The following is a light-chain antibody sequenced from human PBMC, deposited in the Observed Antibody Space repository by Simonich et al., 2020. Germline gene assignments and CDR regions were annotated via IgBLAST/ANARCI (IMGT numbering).Light chain of an antibody. V-gene: IGLV1-40*01. J-gene: IGLJ3*02. CDR3: QSYDSSLSGWV. CDR1: SSNIGAGND. Sequence: QSVLTQPPSVSGAPGQRVTISCTGSSSNIGAGNDVNWYQQLPGTAPKLLIYANSNRPSGVPDRFSGSKSGTSASLAITGLQAEDEADYYCQSYDSSLSGWVFGGGTKLTVL. CDR2: ANS.